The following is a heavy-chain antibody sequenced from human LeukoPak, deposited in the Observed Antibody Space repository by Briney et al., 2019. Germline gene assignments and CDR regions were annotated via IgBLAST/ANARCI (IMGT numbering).Heavy chain of an antibody. CDR1: GFTFSSYA. Sequence: PGGSLRLSCAASGFTFSSYAMSWVRQAPGKGLEWVSAISGSGGSTYYADSVKGRFTISRDNSKNTLYLQMSSLRAEDTAVYYCAKDNPTVVTPASWFDPWGQETLVTVSS. CDR2: ISGSGGST. V-gene: IGHV3-23*01. D-gene: IGHD4-23*01. J-gene: IGHJ5*02. CDR3: AKDNPTVVTPASWFDP.